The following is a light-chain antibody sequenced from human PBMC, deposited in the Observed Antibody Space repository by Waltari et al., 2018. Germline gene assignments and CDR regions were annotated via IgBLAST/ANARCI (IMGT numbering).Light chain of an antibody. CDR3: QKYGTLPAT. Sequence: EVVLTQSPGTLSLSPGERATLSCRASQSVSKYLAWYQQKPGQAPRLLIYDASTRATGIPDRFSGSGWGTDVSLTISRLEPEDVSVYECQKYGTLPATFGQGTKVQ. V-gene: IGKV3-20*01. CDR2: DAS. CDR1: QSVSKY. J-gene: IGKJ1*01.